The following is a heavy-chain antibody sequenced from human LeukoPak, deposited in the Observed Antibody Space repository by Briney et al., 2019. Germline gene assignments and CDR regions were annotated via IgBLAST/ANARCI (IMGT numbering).Heavy chain of an antibody. V-gene: IGHV4-34*01. CDR1: GGSFRGYY. CDR3: ARAIYSDFWSGYLARTGASLDY. D-gene: IGHD3-3*01. J-gene: IGHJ4*02. CDR2: INHSGST. Sequence: SETLSFTCAVDGGSFRGYYWSWIRQPPGKGLEWIGEINHSGSTNYNPSLKCRANTSLDTSNHQFSLKLRSVTSEYTAEQYCARAIYSDFWSGYLARTGASLDYWGQGTLVTVSS.